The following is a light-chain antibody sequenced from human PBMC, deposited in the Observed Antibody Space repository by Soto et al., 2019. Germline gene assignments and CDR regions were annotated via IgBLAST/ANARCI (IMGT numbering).Light chain of an antibody. Sequence: DIQMTQSPSSLSASVGDRVTITCQASHDITSYLNWYQQKPGRAPNLLIYAASSLQRGVPSRFSGSGSGTDFTLTISSLQPEDFATYHCQQSSSIPMYTFGQGTKLEIK. J-gene: IGKJ2*01. CDR1: HDITSY. V-gene: IGKV1-39*01. CDR2: AAS. CDR3: QQSSSIPMYT.